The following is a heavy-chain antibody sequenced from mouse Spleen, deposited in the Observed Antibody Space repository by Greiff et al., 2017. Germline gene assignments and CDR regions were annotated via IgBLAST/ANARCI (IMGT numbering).Heavy chain of an antibody. J-gene: IGHJ4*01. CDR3: TTRYDGGYYAMDY. V-gene: IGHV14-4*01. D-gene: IGHD2-12*01. CDR1: GFNIKDDY. CDR2: IDPENGDT. Sequence: VQLQQSGAELVRPGASVKLSCTASGFNIKDDYMHWVKQRPEQGLEWIGWIDPENGDTEYASKFQGKATITADTSSNTAYLQLSSLTSEDTAVYYCTTRYDGGYYAMDYWGQGTSVTVSS.